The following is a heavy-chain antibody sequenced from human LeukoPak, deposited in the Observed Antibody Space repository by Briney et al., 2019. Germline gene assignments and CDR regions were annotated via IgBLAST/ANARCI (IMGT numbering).Heavy chain of an antibody. CDR2: INPNSGGT. CDR3: ARYCSSTSCSAFFDP. CDR1: GYTFTGYY. D-gene: IGHD2-2*01. V-gene: IGHV1-2*02. Sequence: ASVKVSCKASGYTFTGYYMHWVRQAPGQGLEWMGWINPNSGGTNYAQKFQGRVTMTRDTSISTAYMELSRLRSDDTAVYYCARYCSSTSCSAFFDPWGQGTLVTVSS. J-gene: IGHJ5*02.